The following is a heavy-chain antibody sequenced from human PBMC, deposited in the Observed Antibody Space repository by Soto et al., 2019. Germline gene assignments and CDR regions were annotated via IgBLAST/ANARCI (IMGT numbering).Heavy chain of an antibody. J-gene: IGHJ4*02. CDR1: GYTSTAYY. Sequence: ASVKVSCKASGYTSTAYYIQWVRQAPGQGLEWMGWLNPKSGGTKYAQKFQGRVTMTGDTSISTAYMELSRLTSGDTAVYYCATVTYFYDSSDYPPYYYFDYWGQGTPVTVSS. D-gene: IGHD3-22*01. V-gene: IGHV1-2*02. CDR3: ATVTYFYDSSDYPPYYYFDY. CDR2: LNPKSGGT.